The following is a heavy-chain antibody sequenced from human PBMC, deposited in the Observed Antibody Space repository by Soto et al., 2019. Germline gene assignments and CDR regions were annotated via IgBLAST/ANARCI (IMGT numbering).Heavy chain of an antibody. CDR3: ALRFMVRGAFDP. CDR1: GFTFTDYY. J-gene: IGHJ5*02. CDR2: ISSTGATI. D-gene: IGHD3-10*01. Sequence: QVRLVESGGGLVKPGGSLRLSCAAFGFTFTDYYMSWFRQAPGKGLEWVSQISSTGATIYYADSVKGRFTISRDNAENSLYLQMTSLRGEDTAMYYCALRFMVRGAFDPWGQGTLVTVSS. V-gene: IGHV3-11*01.